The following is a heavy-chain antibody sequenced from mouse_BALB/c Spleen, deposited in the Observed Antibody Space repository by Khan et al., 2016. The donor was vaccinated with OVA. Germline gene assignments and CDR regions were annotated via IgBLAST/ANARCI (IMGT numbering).Heavy chain of an antibody. CDR3: ARDGYSPVFAY. V-gene: IGHV14-1*02. D-gene: IGHD2-3*01. CDR2: IDPENGDT. J-gene: IGHJ3*01. Sequence: EVQLQQSGAELVRPGALVKLSCKASGFNIKDYYMHWVKQRPEQGLVWIGRIDPENGDTIYDPKFQGKASITSDTSSNTAYLQLSSMTSEDTAVYCCARDGYSPVFAYWSQGTLVTDSA. CDR1: GFNIKDYY.